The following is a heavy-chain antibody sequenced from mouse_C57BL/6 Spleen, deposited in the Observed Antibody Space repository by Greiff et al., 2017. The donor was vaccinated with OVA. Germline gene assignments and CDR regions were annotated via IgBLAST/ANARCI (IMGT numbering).Heavy chain of an antibody. Sequence: DVKLVESGGGLVQPKGSLKLSCAASGFSFNTYAMNWVRQAPGKGLEWVARIRSKSNNYATYYADSVKDRFTISRDDSESMLYLQMNNFKTEDTAMYYCVRQLWLDYWGQGTPLTVSS. V-gene: IGHV10-1*01. CDR1: GFSFNTYA. D-gene: IGHD2-2*01. CDR2: IRSKSNNYAT. J-gene: IGHJ2*01. CDR3: VRQLWLDY.